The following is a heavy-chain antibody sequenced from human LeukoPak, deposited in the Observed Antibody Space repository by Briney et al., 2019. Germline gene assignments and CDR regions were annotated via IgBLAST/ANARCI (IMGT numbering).Heavy chain of an antibody. D-gene: IGHD5/OR15-5a*01. CDR1: GGSISSYY. J-gene: IGHJ5*02. V-gene: IGHV4-4*09. CDR2: IYTSGST. CDR3: ARRLRHYFDL. Sequence: PSETLSLTCTVSGGSISSYYWSWIRQPPGKGLEWIGYIYTSGSTNYNPSLKSRVTISVDTSKNQFSLKLSSVTAADTAVYYCARRLRHYFDLWGQGTLVTVSS.